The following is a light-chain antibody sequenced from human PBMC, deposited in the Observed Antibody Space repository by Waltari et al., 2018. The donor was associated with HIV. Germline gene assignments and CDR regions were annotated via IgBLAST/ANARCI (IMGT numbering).Light chain of an antibody. CDR1: SGSIASNY. CDR2: EDS. Sequence: NFMLTQPHSVSESPEQTVTISCTRSSGSIASNYVQWYQQRPDSAPSIVSYEDSQRPSGVPDRCSGSVDSSSNSASLTISGLKTEDEADYYCQSYDRTSHVFGGGTKLTGL. CDR3: QSYDRTSHV. V-gene: IGLV6-57*03. J-gene: IGLJ3*02.